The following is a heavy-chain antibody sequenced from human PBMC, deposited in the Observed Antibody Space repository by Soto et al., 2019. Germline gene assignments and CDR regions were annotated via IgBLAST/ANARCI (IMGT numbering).Heavy chain of an antibody. CDR3: ARVVFLYSSSSFVDY. J-gene: IGHJ4*02. CDR2: INHSGST. V-gene: IGHV4-34*01. D-gene: IGHD6-6*01. Sequence: SETLSLTCAVYGGSFSGYYWSWIRQPPGKGLEWIGEINHSGSTNYNPSLKSRVTISVDTSKNQFSLKLSSVTAADTAVYYCARVVFLYSSSSFVDYWGQGTLVTVSS. CDR1: GGSFSGYY.